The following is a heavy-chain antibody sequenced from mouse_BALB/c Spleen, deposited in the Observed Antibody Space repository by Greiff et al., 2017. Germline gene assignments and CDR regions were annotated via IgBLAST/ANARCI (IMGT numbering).Heavy chain of an antibody. CDR1: GFTFSSFG. D-gene: IGHD1-3*01. CDR3: ARDSGHYAMDY. J-gene: IGHJ4*01. CDR2: ISSGSSTI. Sequence: EVMLVESGGGLVQPGGSRKLSCAASGFTFSSFGMHWVRQAPEKGLEWVAYISSGSSTIYYADTVKGRFTISRDNPKNTLFLQMTSLRSEDTAMYYCARDSGHYAMDYWGQGTSVTVSS. V-gene: IGHV5-17*02.